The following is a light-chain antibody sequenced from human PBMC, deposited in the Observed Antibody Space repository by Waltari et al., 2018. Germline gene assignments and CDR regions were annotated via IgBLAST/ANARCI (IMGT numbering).Light chain of an antibody. CDR1: GSDIGTYNL. V-gene: IGLV2-23*03. J-gene: IGLJ1*01. CDR3: YSYAADINFGV. Sequence: QAALTQPASVSGSPGQSITISCTGSGSDIGTYNLVTWYQHHPGKAPNLLIYEGTKRPAASPHRFSASKSGNTASLTISGLKAEEEADYSSYSYAADINFGVFGSGTSITVL. CDR2: EGT.